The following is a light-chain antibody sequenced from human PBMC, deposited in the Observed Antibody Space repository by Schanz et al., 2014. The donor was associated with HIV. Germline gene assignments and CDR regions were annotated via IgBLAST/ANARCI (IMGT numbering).Light chain of an antibody. CDR3: QYFGNSGGT. CDR2: KAS. J-gene: IGKJ4*01. Sequence: DIQMTQSPSTLSASVGDRVTITCRASQSISSWLAWYQQKPGKAPKLLIYKASSLASGVPSRFSGSGSGTEFTLTISGLQPDDFAVYYCQYFGNSGGTFGGGTKVEIK. CDR1: QSISSW. V-gene: IGKV1-5*03.